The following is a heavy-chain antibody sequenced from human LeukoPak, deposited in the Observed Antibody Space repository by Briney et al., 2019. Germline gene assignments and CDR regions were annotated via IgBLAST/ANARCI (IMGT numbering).Heavy chain of an antibody. CDR1: GDSISSSSYY. J-gene: IGHJ4*02. CDR3: ARRGDGYNPFDY. CDR2: IYYSGST. V-gene: IGHV4-39*01. Sequence: NSSETLSLTCTVSGDSISSSSYYWGWIRQPPGKGLEGIGIIYYSGSTYYNPSLKSRVTMSVDTSRDQFSLKLSSVIAADTAVYFCARRGDGYNPFDYWGQGTLVTVSS. D-gene: IGHD5-24*01.